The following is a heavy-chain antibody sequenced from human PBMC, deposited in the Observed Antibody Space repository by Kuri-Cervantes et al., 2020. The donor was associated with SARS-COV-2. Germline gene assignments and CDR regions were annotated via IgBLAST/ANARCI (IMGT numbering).Heavy chain of an antibody. Sequence: GSLRLSCTVSGGSISSYYWSWIRQPPGKGLEWIGYIYYSGSTNYNPSLKSRVTISVDTSKNQFSLKLSSVTAADTALYYCARHFPPIPSGAFDIWGQGTMVTVSS. V-gene: IGHV4-59*08. CDR2: IYYSGST. CDR1: GGSISSYY. D-gene: IGHD1-26*01. J-gene: IGHJ3*02. CDR3: ARHFPPIPSGAFDI.